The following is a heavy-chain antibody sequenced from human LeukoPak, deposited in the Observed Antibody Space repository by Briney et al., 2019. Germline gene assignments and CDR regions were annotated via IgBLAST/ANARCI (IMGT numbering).Heavy chain of an antibody. CDR1: GFTFSRYD. CDR2: ISSSGSTI. CDR3: ARESYGGYTPYYYYYMDV. J-gene: IGHJ6*03. V-gene: IGHV3-48*03. D-gene: IGHD5-12*01. Sequence: GGSLRLSCLASGFTFSRYDMHWVRQAPGKGLEWVSYISSSGSTIYYADSVKGRFTISRDNAKNSLYLQMNSLRAEDTAVYYCARESYGGYTPYYYYYMDVWGKGTTVTVSS.